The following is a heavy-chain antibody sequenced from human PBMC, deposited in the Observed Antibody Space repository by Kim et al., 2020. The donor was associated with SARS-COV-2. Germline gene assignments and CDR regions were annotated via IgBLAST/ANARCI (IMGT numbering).Heavy chain of an antibody. CDR1: GYTFTSYA. V-gene: IGHV1-3*01. CDR2: INANTGNT. CDR3: ARGGFSAARGCCPY. Sequence: ASVKVSCKASGYTFTSYAMHWVRQAPGQGLEWMGWINANTGNTKYSQKFQGRVTITRDTSVSTAYMELSSLRSEDTAVYYCARGGFSAARGCCPYWGQGT. J-gene: IGHJ4*02. D-gene: IGHD2-8*01.